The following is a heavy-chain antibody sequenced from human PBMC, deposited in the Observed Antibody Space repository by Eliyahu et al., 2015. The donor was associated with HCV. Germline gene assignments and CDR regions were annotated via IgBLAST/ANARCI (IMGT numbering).Heavy chain of an antibody. CDR1: GGSISSSSYY. CDR2: IYYSGST. CDR3: ARDLPSYNWNAGPMDV. Sequence: QLQLQESGPGLVKPSETLSLTCTVSGGSISSSSYYWGWIRQPPGKGLEWIGSIYYSGSTYYNPSLKSRVTISVDTSKNQFSLKLSSVTAADTAVYYCARDLPSYNWNAGPMDVWGKGTTVTVSS. J-gene: IGHJ6*03. V-gene: IGHV4-39*07. D-gene: IGHD1-1*01.